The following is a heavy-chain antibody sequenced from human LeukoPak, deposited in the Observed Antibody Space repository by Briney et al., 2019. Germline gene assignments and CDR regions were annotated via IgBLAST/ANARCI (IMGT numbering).Heavy chain of an antibody. J-gene: IGHJ6*03. CDR3: AKTYYDILTGYGGPYYMDV. Sequence: PSETLSLTCTVSGGSISSYYWSWIRQPPGKGLEWIGYIYYSGSTNYNPSLKSRVTISVDTSKNQFSLKLSSVTAADTAVYYWAKTYYDILTGYGGPYYMDVWGKGTTVTVSS. CDR1: GGSISSYY. D-gene: IGHD3-9*01. CDR2: IYYSGST. V-gene: IGHV4-59*01.